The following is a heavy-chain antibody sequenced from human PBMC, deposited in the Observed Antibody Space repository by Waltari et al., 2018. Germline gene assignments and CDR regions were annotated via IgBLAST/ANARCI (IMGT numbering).Heavy chain of an antibody. CDR1: GGSFSGYY. D-gene: IGHD3-22*01. J-gene: IGHJ4*02. V-gene: IGHV4-34*01. CDR3: ARVVPTGYYDSSGYPLDY. CDR2: INPSGST. Sequence: QVQLQQWGAGLLKPSETLSLTCAVSGGSFSGYYWSWLRRPPGKGLEWMGEINPSGSTNYNPSLKSRVTISVDTSKNQFSLKLSSVTAADTAVYYCARVVPTGYYDSSGYPLDYWGQGTLVTVSS.